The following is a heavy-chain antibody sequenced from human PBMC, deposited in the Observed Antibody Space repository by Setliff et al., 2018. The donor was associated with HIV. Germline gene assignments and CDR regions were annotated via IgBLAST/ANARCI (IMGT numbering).Heavy chain of an antibody. J-gene: IGHJ4*02. CDR2: IYTSGST. D-gene: IGHD3-3*01. CDR3: ARDSTNYDFWSDSPKFVF. V-gene: IGHV4-61*02. CDR1: GGSISGGNYY. Sequence: LSLTCTVSGGSISGGNYYWSWVRQPAGKGLEWIGRIYTSGSTNYNPSLKSRVTISVDTSKKQFSLKLSSVTAADTAVYYCARDSTNYDFWSDSPKFVFWGQGTLVTCSA.